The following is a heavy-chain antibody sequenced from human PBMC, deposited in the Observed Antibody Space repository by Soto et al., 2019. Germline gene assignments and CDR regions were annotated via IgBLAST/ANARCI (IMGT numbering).Heavy chain of an antibody. V-gene: IGHV3-33*01. CDR1: GFTFSSYG. CDR3: ARTPRDTPYDFNY. Sequence: QVQLVESGGGVVQHGRSLRLSCAASGFTFSSYGMHWVRQAPGKGLEWVAVIWYDGSNKYYADSVKGRFTISRDNSKNTLYLQMNSLRAEDTAVYYCARTPRDTPYDFNYSGQGVLVTVSS. CDR2: IWYDGSNK. J-gene: IGHJ4*02.